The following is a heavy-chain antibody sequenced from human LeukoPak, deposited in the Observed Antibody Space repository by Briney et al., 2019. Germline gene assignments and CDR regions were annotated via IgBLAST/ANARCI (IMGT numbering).Heavy chain of an antibody. CDR2: INPSGGST. D-gene: IGHD6-13*01. V-gene: IGHV1-46*01. J-gene: IGHJ4*02. Sequence: ASVKVSCKASGYTFTSYYMHWVRQAPGQGLEWMGRINPSGGSTSYAQKFQGRVTMTRDMSTSTVYMGLSSLRSEDTAVYYCARGRQQLVTPLDYWGQGSLVTVSS. CDR3: ARGRQQLVTPLDY. CDR1: GYTFTSYY.